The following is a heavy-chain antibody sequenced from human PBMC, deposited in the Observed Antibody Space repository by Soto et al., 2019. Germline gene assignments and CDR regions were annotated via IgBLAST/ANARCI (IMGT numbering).Heavy chain of an antibody. D-gene: IGHD6-25*01. CDR2: TYYRSKWYN. Sequence: SQTLSLTCGISGDSVSSNNAAWNWIRQSPSRGLEWLGRTYYRSKWYNDYAVSVKSRITINPDTSKNQFSLQLNSVTPEDTAVYYWASHKRGHWYFDLWGRGTLVTVSS. J-gene: IGHJ2*01. V-gene: IGHV6-1*01. CDR1: GDSVSSNNAA. CDR3: ASHKRGHWYFDL.